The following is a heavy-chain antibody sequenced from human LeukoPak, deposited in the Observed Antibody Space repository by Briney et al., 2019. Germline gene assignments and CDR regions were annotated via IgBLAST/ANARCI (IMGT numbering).Heavy chain of an antibody. Sequence: PSETLSLTCTVSGGSISSYYWSWIRQPPGKGLEWVGYIYYSGSTNYNPSLKSRVTISVDTSKNQFSLKLSSVTAADTAVYYCARVDPDSSSTLEVFDYWGQGTLVTVSS. J-gene: IGHJ4*02. D-gene: IGHD6-6*01. CDR1: GGSISSYY. CDR3: ARVDPDSSSTLEVFDY. V-gene: IGHV4-59*01. CDR2: IYYSGST.